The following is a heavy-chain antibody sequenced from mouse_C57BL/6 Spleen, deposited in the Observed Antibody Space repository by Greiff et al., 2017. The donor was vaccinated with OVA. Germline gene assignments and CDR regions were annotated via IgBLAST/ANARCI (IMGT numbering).Heavy chain of an antibody. Sequence: EVQVVESGEGLVKPGGSLKLSCAASGFTFSSYAMSWVRQTPEKRLEWVAYISSGGDYIYYADTVKGRFTISRDNARNTLYLQMSSLKSEDTAMYYCTRAKTAQATSPFDYWGQGTTLTVSS. CDR2: ISSGGDYI. CDR3: TRAKTAQATSPFDY. V-gene: IGHV5-9-1*02. CDR1: GFTFSSYA. J-gene: IGHJ2*01. D-gene: IGHD3-2*02.